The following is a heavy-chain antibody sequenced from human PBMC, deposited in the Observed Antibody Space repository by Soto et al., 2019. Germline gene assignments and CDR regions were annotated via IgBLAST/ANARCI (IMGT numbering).Heavy chain of an antibody. CDR1: GFTFSSYW. CDR3: AGGLGWHFDL. CDR2: IKQDGTEK. V-gene: IGHV3-7*03. Sequence: GGSLRLSCAASGFTFSSYWMSWVRQTPGKGLEWVADIKQDGTEKNLVDSVKGRFTISRDNAKNSLYLQMSSLRDEDTAVYYCAGGLGWHFDLWGRGTLVTVSS. J-gene: IGHJ2*01.